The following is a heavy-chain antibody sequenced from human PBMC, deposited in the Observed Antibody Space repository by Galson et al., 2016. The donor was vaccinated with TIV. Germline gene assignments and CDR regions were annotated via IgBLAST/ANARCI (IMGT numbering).Heavy chain of an antibody. CDR1: RFTFSSYV. CDR3: AREGRRALAGLDFYYSAMDV. CDR2: ISSTGSTI. V-gene: IGHV3-48*03. Sequence: SLRLSCAASRFTFSSYVMNWVRQAPGKGLEWVSYISSTGSTIYYADSVKGRITISRDNAKNSLYLQMNSLRAEDTAVYYCAREGRRALAGLDFYYSAMDVWGQGTTVTVSS. J-gene: IGHJ6*02. D-gene: IGHD6-19*01.